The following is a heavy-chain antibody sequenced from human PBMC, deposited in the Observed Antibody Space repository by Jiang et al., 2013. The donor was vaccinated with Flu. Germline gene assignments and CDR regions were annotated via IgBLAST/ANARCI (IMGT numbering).Heavy chain of an antibody. CDR3: AKVLIPVAGFYYFDY. V-gene: IGHV3-30*18. D-gene: IGHD6-19*01. CDR2: ISYDGSNK. J-gene: IGHJ4*02. Sequence: QLVESGGGVVQPGRSLRLSCAASGFTFSSYGMHWVRQAPGKGLEWVAVISYDGSNKYYADSVKGRFTISRDNSKNTLYLQMNSLRAEDTAVYYCAKVLIPVAGFYYFDYWGQGTLVTVSS. CDR1: GFTFSSYG.